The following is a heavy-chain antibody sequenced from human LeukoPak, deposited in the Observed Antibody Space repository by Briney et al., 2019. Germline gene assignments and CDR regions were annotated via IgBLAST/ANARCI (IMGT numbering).Heavy chain of an antibody. J-gene: IGHJ4*02. Sequence: PGGSLRLSCAASGFTFSSYAMSWVRQAPGKGLEWVSAISGSGGSTYYADSVKGRFTISGDNSKNTLYLQMNSLRAEDTAVYYCAKFTGGFLEWSLFDYWGQGTLVTVSS. V-gene: IGHV3-23*01. D-gene: IGHD3-3*01. CDR1: GFTFSSYA. CDR3: AKFTGGFLEWSLFDY. CDR2: ISGSGGST.